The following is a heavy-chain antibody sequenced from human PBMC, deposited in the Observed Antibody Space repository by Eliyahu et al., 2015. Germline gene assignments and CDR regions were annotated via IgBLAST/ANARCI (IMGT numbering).Heavy chain of an antibody. CDR2: ISFNSETK. D-gene: IGHD6-19*01. CDR1: GFXFSSFG. Sequence: EVQLVESGGGLVQPGGSLRLSCEASGFXFSSFGVNWVRQAPGKGLEWISYISFNSETKDYADSVKGRFTISRDNAKNLLYLQMNSLRVEDTAVYYCARDSGWRSDGFEYWGQGTLVTVSS. J-gene: IGHJ4*02. V-gene: IGHV3-48*01. CDR3: ARDSGWRSDGFEY.